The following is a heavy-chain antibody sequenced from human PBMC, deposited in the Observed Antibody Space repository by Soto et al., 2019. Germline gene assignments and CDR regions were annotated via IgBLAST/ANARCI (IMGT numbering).Heavy chain of an antibody. D-gene: IGHD1-26*01. Sequence: LQPPGKGLEWIGHIHYTGSTYYIPSLKSRVTISIDTSKNQFSLKLSSVTATDTAVYYCGRRPKSGSFHYYGVDVWGQGTTVTVSS. J-gene: IGHJ6*02. CDR2: IHYTGST. CDR3: GRRPKSGSFHYYGVDV. V-gene: IGHV4-39*01.